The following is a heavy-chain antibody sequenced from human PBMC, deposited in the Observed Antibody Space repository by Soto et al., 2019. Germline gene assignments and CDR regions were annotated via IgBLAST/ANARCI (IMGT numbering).Heavy chain of an antibody. CDR1: GDSVSSNSAG. D-gene: IGHD3-3*01. Sequence: PSQTLSLTCAITGDSVSSNSAGWSWVRQSPSRGLEWLGRTYYRSKWYYEYAVSVRGRITINPDTSKNQYSLQLNSVTPEDTAVYYCARSGILDYDFWSGYPEPFDYWGQGTLVTVSS. J-gene: IGHJ4*02. CDR2: TYYRSKWYY. V-gene: IGHV6-1*01. CDR3: ARSGILDYDFWSGYPEPFDY.